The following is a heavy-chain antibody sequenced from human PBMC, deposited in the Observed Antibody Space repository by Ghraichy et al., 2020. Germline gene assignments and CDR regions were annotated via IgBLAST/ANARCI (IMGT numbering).Heavy chain of an antibody. CDR2: IKQDGSEK. CDR3: AKSIAVAGTWDY. D-gene: IGHD6-19*01. Sequence: NIKQDGSEKYYVDSVKGRFTISRDNAKNSLYLQMNSLRAEDTAVYYCAKSIAVAGTWDYW. J-gene: IGHJ4*01. V-gene: IGHV3-7*01.